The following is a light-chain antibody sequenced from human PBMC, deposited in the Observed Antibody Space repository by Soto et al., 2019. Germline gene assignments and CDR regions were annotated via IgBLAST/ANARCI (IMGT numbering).Light chain of an antibody. CDR2: KAS. CDR3: QQHKSYPRT. V-gene: IGKV1-5*03. Sequence: DIQMTQSPSTLSASVGDRVTITCRASQNINSALVWYQQKPGKAPNLLIYKASSLESGVPLRFSGSGSGTEFTLTISRLQPEDFATYYCQQHKSYPRTFGQGTKVEIK. CDR1: QNINSA. J-gene: IGKJ1*01.